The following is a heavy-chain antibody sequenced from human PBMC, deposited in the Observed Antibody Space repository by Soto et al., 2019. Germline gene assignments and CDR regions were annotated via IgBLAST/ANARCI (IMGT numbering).Heavy chain of an antibody. Sequence: QLLESGGGLVQPGGSLRLSCAASGFTFSSYDMNWVRQAPGKGLEWVSAISRSGGSTYYADSVEGRITISRDNSKSTQHLQMNSLRAEDTALNYCARGHTNFVPGFYFDYMSQGTLVTISS. CDR1: GFTFSSYD. J-gene: IGHJ4*02. CDR3: ARGHTNFVPGFYFDY. V-gene: IGHV3-23*01. D-gene: IGHD1-1*01. CDR2: ISRSGGST.